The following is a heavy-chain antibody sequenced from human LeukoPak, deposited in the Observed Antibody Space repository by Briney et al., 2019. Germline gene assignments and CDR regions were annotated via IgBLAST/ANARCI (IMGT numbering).Heavy chain of an antibody. J-gene: IGHJ3*02. Sequence: PSETLSLTCPVSGGSISSGSYYWSWIRQPAGKGLEWIGRIYTSGSTNYNPSLKSRVTISVDTSKNQFSLKLSSVTAADTAVYYCARAELGSDDAFDIWGQGTMVTVSS. CDR2: IYTSGST. V-gene: IGHV4-61*02. CDR3: ARAELGSDDAFDI. D-gene: IGHD7-27*01. CDR1: GGSISSGSYY.